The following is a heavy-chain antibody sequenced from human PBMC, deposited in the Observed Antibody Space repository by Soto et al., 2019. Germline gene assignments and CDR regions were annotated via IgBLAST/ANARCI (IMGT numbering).Heavy chain of an antibody. CDR2: MNPNSGNT. Sequence: ASVKVSCKASGYTFTSYDINWVRQATGQGLEWMGWMNPNSGNTGYAQKFQGRVTMTRKTPISTAYMELSSLRSEDTAGYYCARSEKSSGCYLFDYWGQGTLVTVSS. CDR3: ARSEKSSGCYLFDY. CDR1: GYTFTSYD. D-gene: IGHD6-19*01. V-gene: IGHV1-8*01. J-gene: IGHJ4*02.